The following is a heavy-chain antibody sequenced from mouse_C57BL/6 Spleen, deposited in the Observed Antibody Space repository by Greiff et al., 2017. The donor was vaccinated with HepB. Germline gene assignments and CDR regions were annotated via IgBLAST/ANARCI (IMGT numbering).Heavy chain of an antibody. CDR3: ARGGDGYYTY. V-gene: IGHV1-52*01. D-gene: IGHD2-3*01. CDR2: IDPSDSET. CDR1: GYTFTSYW. Sequence: VQLQQPGAELVRPGSSVKLSCKASGYTFTSYWMHWVKQRPIQGLEWIGNIDPSDSETHYNQKFKDKATLTVDKSSSTAYMQLSSLTSEDSAVYYCARGGDGYYTYWGQGTLVTVSA. J-gene: IGHJ3*01.